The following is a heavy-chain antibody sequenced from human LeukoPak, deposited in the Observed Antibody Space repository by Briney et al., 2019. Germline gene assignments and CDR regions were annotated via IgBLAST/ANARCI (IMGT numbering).Heavy chain of an antibody. Sequence: GASVKVSCKASGGTFSSYAISWVRQAPGQGLEWMGGIIPIFGTANYAQKFQGRVTITADESTSTAYMELSSLRSEDTAVYYCARDLGYYDRNWFDPWGQGTLVTVSS. V-gene: IGHV1-69*13. CDR2: IIPIFGTA. CDR1: GGTFSSYA. D-gene: IGHD3-22*01. J-gene: IGHJ5*02. CDR3: ARDLGYYDRNWFDP.